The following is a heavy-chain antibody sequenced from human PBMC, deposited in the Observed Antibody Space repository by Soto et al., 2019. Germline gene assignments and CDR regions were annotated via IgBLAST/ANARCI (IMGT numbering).Heavy chain of an antibody. V-gene: IGHV3-33*01. CDR3: AIDLDGVGSSCGYTDDH. CDR1: GFTFSSYG. CDR2: IRNDGSNK. D-gene: IGHD3-10*01. Sequence: QVQLVESGGGVVQPGGSLRLSCAASGFTFSSYGMHWVRQAPGKGLEWVAVIRNDGSNKYYADSVKGRFAISRDNAKNSLYLQINSLRAEETAVYYCAIDLDGVGSSCGYTDDHRGPGTLVTVSS. J-gene: IGHJ4*02.